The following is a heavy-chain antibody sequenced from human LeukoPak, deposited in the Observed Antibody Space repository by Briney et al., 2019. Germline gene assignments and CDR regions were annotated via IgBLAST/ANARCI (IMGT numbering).Heavy chain of an antibody. CDR2: IYPGDSDT. V-gene: IGHV5-51*01. J-gene: IGHJ4*02. Sequence: NSGESLEISFKGSGYRFTRYWIGWVRPMPGKGLEWMGIIYPGDSDTRYSPSFQGQVTISADKSISTAYVEWSSLKASDTAMYYCARLPLFNYWGQGTLVIVSS. CDR1: GYRFTRYW. CDR3: ARLPLFNY.